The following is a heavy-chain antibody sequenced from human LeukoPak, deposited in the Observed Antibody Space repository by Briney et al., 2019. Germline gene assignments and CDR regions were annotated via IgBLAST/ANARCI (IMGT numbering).Heavy chain of an antibody. Sequence: GGSLRLSCAASGFTFSSYWMHWARQDPGKGLVWVSRINSDGSTTNYADSVKGRFTISRDNAKNTLYLQMNSLRAEDTAVYYCTAAPMSGYTYTLGYWGQGTLVTVSS. CDR3: TAAPMSGYTYTLGY. V-gene: IGHV3-74*01. J-gene: IGHJ4*02. CDR1: GFTFSSYW. D-gene: IGHD5-12*01. CDR2: INSDGSTT.